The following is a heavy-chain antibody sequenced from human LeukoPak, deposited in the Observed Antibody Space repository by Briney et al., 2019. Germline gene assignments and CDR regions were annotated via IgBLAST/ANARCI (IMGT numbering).Heavy chain of an antibody. D-gene: IGHD1-26*01. CDR1: GYSFTGYY. Sequence: GASVKVFCKTSGYSFTGYYMHWVRQAPGQGLEWMGWINPNTGVTNYAQKFQGRVTMTRDTSITTAYMDLSSLRSDDTAVYYCARDGIRGLHSGMDVWGQGTTVTVSS. V-gene: IGHV1-2*02. CDR2: INPNTGVT. J-gene: IGHJ6*02. CDR3: ARDGIRGLHSGMDV.